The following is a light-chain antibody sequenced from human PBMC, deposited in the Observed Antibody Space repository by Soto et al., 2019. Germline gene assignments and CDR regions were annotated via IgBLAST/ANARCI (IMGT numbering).Light chain of an antibody. CDR1: SSTVGSYNL. CDR2: EGI. V-gene: IGLV2-23*01. J-gene: IGLJ1*01. Sequence: HSVLTQPASLYGFPGQSITISCTGTSSTVGSYNLVSWYQQHPGKAPKLMIYEGIKRPSGVSNRFSGSKSGNTASLTISGLQAEDEADYYCCTYVGSSTYVFGTGTKVTVL. CDR3: CTYVGSSTYV.